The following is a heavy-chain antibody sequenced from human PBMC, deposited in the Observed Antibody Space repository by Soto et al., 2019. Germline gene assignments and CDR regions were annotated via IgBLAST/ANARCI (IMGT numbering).Heavy chain of an antibody. V-gene: IGHV1-18*04. CDR3: ARVDSSGWYEEVVDY. CDR1: GYTFTSYG. J-gene: IGHJ4*02. D-gene: IGHD6-19*01. Sequence: ASVKVSCKASGYTFTSYGISWVRQAPGQGLEWMGWISAYNGNTNYAQKLQGGVTMTTDTSTSTAYMELRSLRSDDTAVYYCARVDSSGWYEEVVDYWGQGTLVTVSS. CDR2: ISAYNGNT.